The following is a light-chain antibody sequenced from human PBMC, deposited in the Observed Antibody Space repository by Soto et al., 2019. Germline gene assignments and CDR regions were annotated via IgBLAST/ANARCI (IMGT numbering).Light chain of an antibody. J-gene: IGLJ1*01. CDR2: QDT. CDR3: QAWDSSTLYV. V-gene: IGLV3-1*01. CDR1: KLGDKY. Sequence: SYELTQPPSVSVSPGQTASITCSGDKLGDKYVCWYQQKPGQSPVLVIYQDTKRPSGISERFSGSNSGNTATLTISGTRAMDEADYYCQAWDSSTLYVFGNGT.